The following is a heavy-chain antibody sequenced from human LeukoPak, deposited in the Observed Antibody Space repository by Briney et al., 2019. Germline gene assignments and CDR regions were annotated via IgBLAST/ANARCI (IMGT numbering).Heavy chain of an antibody. CDR1: GFTFSSYS. D-gene: IGHD6-19*01. J-gene: IGHJ4*02. Sequence: GGSLRLSCAASGFTFSSYSMNWVRQAPGKGLEWVSSISSSSSYIYYADSVKGRFTISRDNAKNSLYLQMNSLRAEDTAVYYCARTGSSGWPFDCWGQGTLVTVSS. CDR2: ISSSSSYI. CDR3: ARTGSSGWPFDC. V-gene: IGHV3-21*01.